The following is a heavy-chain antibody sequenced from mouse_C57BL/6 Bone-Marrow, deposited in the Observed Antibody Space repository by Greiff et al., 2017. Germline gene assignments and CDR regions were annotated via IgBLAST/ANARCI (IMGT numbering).Heavy chain of an antibody. J-gene: IGHJ2*01. D-gene: IGHD1-1*01. Sequence: EVKLVESGGGLVKPGGSLKLSCAASGFTFSSYAMSWVRQTPEKRLEWVATISDGGSYTYYPDNVKGRFTISRDNAKNNLYLQMSHLKSEDTAMYYCARDRYYHGSSYGYFDYWGQGTTLTVSS. V-gene: IGHV5-4*01. CDR2: ISDGGSYT. CDR1: GFTFSSYA. CDR3: ARDRYYHGSSYGYFDY.